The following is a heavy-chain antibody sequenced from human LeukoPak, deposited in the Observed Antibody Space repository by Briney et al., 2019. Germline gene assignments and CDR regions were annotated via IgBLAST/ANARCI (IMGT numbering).Heavy chain of an antibody. CDR1: GLTFSNAW. CDR2: IKSKTDGGTT. D-gene: IGHD6-19*01. V-gene: IGHV3-15*01. CDR3: TTDPEQWLGPPDY. Sequence: GGSLRLSCAASGLTFSNAWMSWVRQAPGKGLEWVGRIKSKTDGGTTDYAAPVKGRFTISRDDSKNTLYLQMNSLKTEDTAVYYCTTDPEQWLGPPDYWGQGTLVTVSS. J-gene: IGHJ4*02.